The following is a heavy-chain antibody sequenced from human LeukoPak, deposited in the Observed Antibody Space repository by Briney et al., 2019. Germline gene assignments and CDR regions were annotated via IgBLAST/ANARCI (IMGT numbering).Heavy chain of an antibody. CDR2: IGDSGGRT. CDR1: GFTFGSYA. J-gene: IGHJ4*02. Sequence: GGSLRLSCVASGFTFGSYAMNWVRQAPGKGLEWASSIGDSGGRTYYTDSVKGRFTISRDDSKNTLYLQMNSLRAEDTALYYCAKDFSGGYYGDYFDYWGQGTLVTVSS. CDR3: AKDFSGGYYGDYFDY. V-gene: IGHV3-23*01. D-gene: IGHD1-26*01.